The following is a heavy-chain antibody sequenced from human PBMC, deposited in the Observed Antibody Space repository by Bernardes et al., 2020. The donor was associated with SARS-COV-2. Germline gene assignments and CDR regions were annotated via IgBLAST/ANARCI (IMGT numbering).Heavy chain of an antibody. J-gene: IGHJ6*03. CDR2: IGTAGDT. Sequence: GGPLRLSCAASGFTFSSYDMHWVRQATGKGLEWVSAIGTAGDTYYPGSVKGRFTISRENAKNSLYLQMNSLRAGDTAVYYCAREQAGYYYMDVWGKGTTVTVSS. CDR3: AREQAGYYYMDV. V-gene: IGHV3-13*04. CDR1: GFTFSSYD.